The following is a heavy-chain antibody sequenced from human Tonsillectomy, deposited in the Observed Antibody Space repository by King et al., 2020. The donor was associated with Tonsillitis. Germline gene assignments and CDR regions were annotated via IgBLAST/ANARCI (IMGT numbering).Heavy chain of an antibody. J-gene: IGHJ6*02. CDR1: GFTFSTYA. CDR3: AKCPYDFWSGGLYYAMDV. D-gene: IGHD3-3*01. V-gene: IGHV3-23*04. CDR2: MSGAGART. Sequence: VQLVESGGGLVQPGGSLRLSCAASGFTFSTYAMTWVRQAPGKGLEWVSVMSGAGARTYHADSVKGRFTISRENSKNTLYLQMNSLGAEDTAVYYCAKCPYDFWSGGLYYAMDVWGQGTTVTVSS.